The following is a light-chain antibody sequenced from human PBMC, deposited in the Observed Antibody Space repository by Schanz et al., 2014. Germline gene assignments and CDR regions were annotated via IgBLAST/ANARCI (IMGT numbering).Light chain of an antibody. Sequence: QSVLTQPPSVSAAPGQRVTISCSGTSSNIGNNYVSWYQHFPGTAPRLLMYDNNKRPSGTPDRFSGSKSGTSATLGITGLQTGDEADYYCGTWDSSLSVGTFGGGTKLTVL. CDR1: SSNIGNNY. J-gene: IGLJ3*02. V-gene: IGLV1-51*01. CDR2: DNN. CDR3: GTWDSSLSVGT.